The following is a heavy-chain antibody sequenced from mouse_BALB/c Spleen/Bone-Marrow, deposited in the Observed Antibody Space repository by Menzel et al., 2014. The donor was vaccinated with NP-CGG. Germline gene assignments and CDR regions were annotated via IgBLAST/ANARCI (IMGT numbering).Heavy chain of an antibody. CDR1: GYTFSSYW. CDR2: ILPGSGSS. V-gene: IGHV1-9*01. D-gene: IGHD2-3*01. Sequence: QVQLQQSGAELMKPGASVKISCKATGYTFSSYWIEWVKQRPGHGLEWIGEILPGSGSSNYSEKFKGKATITADTSSNTAYMQLSSLTSEDSAVYYCTRWGWSFDYWGQGTTLTVSS. CDR3: TRWGWSFDY. J-gene: IGHJ2*01.